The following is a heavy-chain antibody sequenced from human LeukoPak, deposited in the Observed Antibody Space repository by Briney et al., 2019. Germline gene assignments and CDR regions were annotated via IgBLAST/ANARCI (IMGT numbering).Heavy chain of an antibody. CDR1: GYTSTGYY. Sequence: ASVKVSCKASGYTSTGYYMHWVRQAPGQGLEWMGWINPNSGGTKYAQKFQGRVTMTSDTSISTAYMELSRLRSDDTAVYYCARDPEYGDYDYWGQGTLVTVSS. CDR3: ARDPEYGDYDY. D-gene: IGHD4-17*01. CDR2: INPNSGGT. V-gene: IGHV1-2*02. J-gene: IGHJ4*02.